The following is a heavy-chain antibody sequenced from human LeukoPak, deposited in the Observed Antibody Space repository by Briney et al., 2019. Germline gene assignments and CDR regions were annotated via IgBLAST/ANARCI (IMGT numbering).Heavy chain of an antibody. Sequence: ASVKVSCTASGYTFTSYDMNWVRQAPGQGLEWMGWINHNTGNQKYAQGFTGRFVFSLDTSVSTAYLQISSLKAEDTAVYYCAREGSLGYCSSTSCYSGIWTYNYWGQGTLVTVSS. CDR1: GYTFTSYD. J-gene: IGHJ4*02. CDR2: INHNTGNQ. D-gene: IGHD2-2*01. V-gene: IGHV7-4-1*02. CDR3: AREGSLGYCSSTSCYSGIWTYNY.